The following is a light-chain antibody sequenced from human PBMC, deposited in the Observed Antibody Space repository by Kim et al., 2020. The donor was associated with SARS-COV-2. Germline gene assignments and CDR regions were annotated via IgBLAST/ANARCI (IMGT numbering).Light chain of an antibody. CDR3: QQYDNVPYT. Sequence: DIQMTQSPSSLSASAGDTVTITCQASHDIGDYVNWFQQKPGKAPKLLIYDVSDLEPGVPSRFSGSRSGTHFTFTINSLQPEDVATYYCQQYDNVPYTFGQGTKLEI. J-gene: IGKJ2*01. CDR2: DVS. V-gene: IGKV1-33*01. CDR1: HDIGDY.